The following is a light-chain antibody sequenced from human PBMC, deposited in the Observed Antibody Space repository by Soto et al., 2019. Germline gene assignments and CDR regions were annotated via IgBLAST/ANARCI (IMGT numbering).Light chain of an antibody. CDR2: EVS. Sequence: SVLTQPASVSGSPGQSITISCTGTSSDFGGYNYVSWYQHHPGKAPKLIIYEVSNRPSGVSNRFSGSKSGNTASLTISGLQAEDEADYYCSSYTGRSTRVFGTGTKVTVL. J-gene: IGLJ1*01. CDR3: SSYTGRSTRV. V-gene: IGLV2-14*01. CDR1: SSDFGGYNY.